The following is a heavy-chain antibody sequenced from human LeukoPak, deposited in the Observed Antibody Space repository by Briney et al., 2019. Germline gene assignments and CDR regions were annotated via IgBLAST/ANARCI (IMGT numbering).Heavy chain of an antibody. CDR3: ARAREWELLSDDAFDI. Sequence: GGSLRLSCAASGFTFSSYGMHWVRQAPGKGLEWVAVIWYDGSNKYYADSVKGRFTISRDNSKNTLYLQMNSLRAEDTAVYYCARAREWELLSDDAFDIWGQGTMVTVSS. CDR1: GFTFSSYG. CDR2: IWYDGSNK. D-gene: IGHD1-26*01. J-gene: IGHJ3*02. V-gene: IGHV3-33*01.